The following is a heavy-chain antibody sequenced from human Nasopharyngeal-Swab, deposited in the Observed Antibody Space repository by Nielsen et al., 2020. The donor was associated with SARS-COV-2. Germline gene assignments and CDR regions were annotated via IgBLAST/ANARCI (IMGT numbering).Heavy chain of an antibody. D-gene: IGHD3-10*01. CDR3: ARKLGYGSTIYYHDAFDI. Sequence: GSLRLSCTVSGDSISSTNWWNWVRQPPGKGLEWIGEIHHSGSSNYNSSLQSRVTMSVDKSRKQFSLKLSFVTATDTAVYYCARKLGYGSTIYYHDAFDIWGQGTLVTVSS. CDR2: IHHSGSS. V-gene: IGHV4-4*02. J-gene: IGHJ3*02. CDR1: GDSISSTNW.